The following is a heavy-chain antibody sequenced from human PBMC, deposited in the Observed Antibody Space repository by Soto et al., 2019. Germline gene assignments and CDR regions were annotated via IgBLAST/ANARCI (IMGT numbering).Heavy chain of an antibody. V-gene: IGHV3-30*18. Sequence: QVQLVESGGGVVQPGRSLRLSCAASGFTFSSYGMHWVRQAPGKGLEWVAVISYDGSNKYYADSVKGRFTISRDNSKNALYLPMDSLRAEDTAVYYCAKDLGTADWEWGQGTLVTVSS. D-gene: IGHD3-9*01. CDR1: GFTFSSYG. CDR3: AKDLGTADWE. CDR2: ISYDGSNK. J-gene: IGHJ4*02.